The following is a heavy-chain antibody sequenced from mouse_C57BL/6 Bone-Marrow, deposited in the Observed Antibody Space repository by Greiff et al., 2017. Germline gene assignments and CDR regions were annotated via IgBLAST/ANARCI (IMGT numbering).Heavy chain of an antibody. J-gene: IGHJ1*03. CDR2: INPSNGGT. CDR1: GYTFTSYW. Sequence: VQLQQPGTELVKPGASVKLSCKASGYTFTSYWMHWVKQRPGQGLEWIGNINPSNGGTNYNEKFKSKATLTVDKSSSTAYMQLSSLTSEDSAVYYCAREGIYYYGQRYFDVWGTGTTVTVSS. D-gene: IGHD1-1*01. CDR3: AREGIYYYGQRYFDV. V-gene: IGHV1-53*01.